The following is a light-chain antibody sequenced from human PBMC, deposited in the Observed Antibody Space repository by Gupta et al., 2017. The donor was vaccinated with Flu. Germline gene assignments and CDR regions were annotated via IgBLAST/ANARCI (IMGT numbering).Light chain of an antibody. CDR3: QSYDIDVTGPGI. J-gene: IGLJ2*01. Sequence: QSFLTQPPSVSGAPGQTVTIPCSGGSSNLGAGYRVHWYQQLPGAAPKLIIYADSNRPSGVPDRFSGSKSGTSAALAITGLQAGDEAMYYCQSYDIDVTGPGIFGGGTRLIVL. CDR2: ADS. CDR1: SSNLGAGYR. V-gene: IGLV1-40*01.